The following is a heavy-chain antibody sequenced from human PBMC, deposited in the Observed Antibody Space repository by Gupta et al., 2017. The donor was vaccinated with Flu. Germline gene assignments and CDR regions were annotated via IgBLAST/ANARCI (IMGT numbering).Heavy chain of an antibody. CDR3: AKVGYSSGWSLGY. D-gene: IGHD6-19*01. V-gene: IGHV3-23*01. CDR1: FSSYA. Sequence: FSSYAMSWVRQAPGKGLEWVSGISGSGGSTYYADSVKGRFTISRDNSKNTLFLQMNSLRAEDTAVYYCAKVGYSSGWSLGYWGQGTLVTVAS. CDR2: ISGSGGST. J-gene: IGHJ4*02.